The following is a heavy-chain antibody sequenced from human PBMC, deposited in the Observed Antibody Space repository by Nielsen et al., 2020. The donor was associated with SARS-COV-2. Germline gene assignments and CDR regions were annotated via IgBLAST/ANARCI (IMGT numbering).Heavy chain of an antibody. Sequence: ASVKVSCKVSGYTLTELSMHWVRQAPGKGLEWMGGFDPEDGETIYAQKFQGRVTMTEDTSTDTAYMELSSLRSEDTAVYFCARAYCDGSTCYRHAFDIWGQGTLVTVSS. V-gene: IGHV1-24*01. J-gene: IGHJ3*02. CDR2: FDPEDGET. CDR1: GYTLTELS. CDR3: ARAYCDGSTCYRHAFDI. D-gene: IGHD2-2*02.